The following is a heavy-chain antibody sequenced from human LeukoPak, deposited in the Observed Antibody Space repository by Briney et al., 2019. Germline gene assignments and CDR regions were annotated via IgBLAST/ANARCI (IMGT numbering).Heavy chain of an antibody. D-gene: IGHD6-19*01. V-gene: IGHV3-49*03. J-gene: IGHJ4*02. Sequence: PGGSLRLSCTASGVTFGDYAMSWFRQAPGKGLEWVGFIRSKAYGGTTEYAASVKGRFTISRDDSKSIAYLQMNSLKTEDTAVYYCTRDSSGWSPPFDYWGQGTLVTVSS. CDR1: GVTFGDYA. CDR2: IRSKAYGGTT. CDR3: TRDSSGWSPPFDY.